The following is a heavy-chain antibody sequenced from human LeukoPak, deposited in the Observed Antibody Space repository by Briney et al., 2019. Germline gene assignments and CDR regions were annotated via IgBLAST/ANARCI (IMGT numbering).Heavy chain of an antibody. Sequence: GGSLRLSCAASGFTFSDYWMAWVRQAPGKGLEWVANIKKDVSEKYYVESVKGRFSISRDNAKNSLYLQMSSLRAEDTAVYYCAGVRNYYDSSAMDYWGQGTLVTVSP. D-gene: IGHD3-22*01. CDR1: GFTFSDYW. J-gene: IGHJ4*02. CDR2: IKKDVSEK. V-gene: IGHV3-7*01. CDR3: AGVRNYYDSSAMDY.